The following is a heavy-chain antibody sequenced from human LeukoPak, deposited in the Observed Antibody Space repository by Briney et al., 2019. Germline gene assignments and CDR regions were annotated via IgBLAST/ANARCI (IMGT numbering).Heavy chain of an antibody. CDR1: GGSLSSSSDY. CDR2: IYYSGST. V-gene: IGHV4-39*01. J-gene: IGHJ4*02. D-gene: IGHD4-17*01. Sequence: PSETLSLTCTASGGSLSSSSDYWGWVRQPPGKGLEWIGSIYYSGSTNYNPSLKSRVTISVDTSKNQFSLKLSSVTAADTAVYYCARVPTVTFFDYWGQGTLVTVSS. CDR3: ARVPTVTFFDY.